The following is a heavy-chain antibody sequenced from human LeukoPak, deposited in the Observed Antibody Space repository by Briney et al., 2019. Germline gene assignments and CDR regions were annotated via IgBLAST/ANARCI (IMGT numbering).Heavy chain of an antibody. CDR3: ARAYYYGMDV. V-gene: IGHV4-59*01. CDR2: IDYSGST. Sequence: PSETLSLTCTVSGGSISSYYWSWIRQPPGKGLEWIGYIDYSGSTNYNPSLKSRVTISVDTSKNQFSLKLSSVTAADTAVYYCARAYYYGMDVWGQGTTVTVSS. CDR1: GGSISSYY. J-gene: IGHJ6*02.